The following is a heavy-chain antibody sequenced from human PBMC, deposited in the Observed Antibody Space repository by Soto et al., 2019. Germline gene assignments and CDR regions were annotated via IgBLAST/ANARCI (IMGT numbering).Heavy chain of an antibody. J-gene: IGHJ4*02. D-gene: IGHD3-3*01. CDR3: ARDRGYDFWRGSFDY. V-gene: IGHV1-69*06. Sequence: ASVKVSCKASGGTFSSYAISWVRQAPGQGLEWMGGIIPIFGTANYAQKFQGRVTITADKSTSTAYMELSSLRSEDTAVYYCARDRGYDFWRGSFDYWGQGTLVTVSS. CDR2: IIPIFGTA. CDR1: GGTFSSYA.